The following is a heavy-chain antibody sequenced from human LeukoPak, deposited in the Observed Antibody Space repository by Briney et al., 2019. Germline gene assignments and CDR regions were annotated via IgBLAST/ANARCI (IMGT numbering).Heavy chain of an antibody. CDR2: ISSSSSTI. Sequence: GGSLRLSCAASGFTFSSYSMNWVRQAPGKGLEWVPYISSSSSTIYYADSVKGRFTISRDNAKNSLYLQMNSLRAEDTAVYYCARVFEAQWLRLRYSLDGDYFDYWGQGTLVTVSS. CDR1: GFTFSSYS. D-gene: IGHD5-12*01. V-gene: IGHV3-48*04. J-gene: IGHJ4*02. CDR3: ARVFEAQWLRLRYSLDGDYFDY.